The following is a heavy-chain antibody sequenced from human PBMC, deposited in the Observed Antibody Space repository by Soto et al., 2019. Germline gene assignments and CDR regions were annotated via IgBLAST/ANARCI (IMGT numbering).Heavy chain of an antibody. CDR2: IYYSGST. J-gene: IGHJ6*03. V-gene: IGHV4-59*01. CDR3: ARDSCSSTSCYHMDYYYMDV. CDR1: GGSISSYY. Sequence: SETLSLTCTVSGGSISSYYWSWIRQPPGKGLEWIGYIYYSGSTNYNPSLKSRVTISVDTSKNQFSLKLSSVTAADTAVYYCARDSCSSTSCYHMDYYYMDVWGKGTTVTVSS. D-gene: IGHD2-2*01.